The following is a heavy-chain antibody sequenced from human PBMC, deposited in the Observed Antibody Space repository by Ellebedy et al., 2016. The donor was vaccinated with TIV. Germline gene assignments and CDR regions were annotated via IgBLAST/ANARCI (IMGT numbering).Heavy chain of an antibody. D-gene: IGHD3-16*01. CDR1: GFTFSNYW. J-gene: IGHJ4*02. V-gene: IGHV3-74*01. CDR2: SSSDGRST. Sequence: GESLKISCAASGFTFSNYWMHWVRQGPGKGLVWVSRSSSDGRSTSYAHFVEGRFTISRDRSKSTLHLEMSRLRVEDTAVYYCAKDLSWWSANDYWGQGALVTVSS. CDR3: AKDLSWWSANDY.